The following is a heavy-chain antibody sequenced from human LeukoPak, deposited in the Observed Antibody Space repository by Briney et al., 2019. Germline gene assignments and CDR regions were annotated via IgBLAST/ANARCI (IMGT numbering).Heavy chain of an antibody. Sequence: QPGGSLRLSCAASGFTFSSYWMHWLRQAPGKGLVWVSRINSDGSSTSYADSVKGRFTISRDNAKNTLYLQMNSLRAEDTAVYYCARDRGVAVAEDYWGQGTLVTVSS. D-gene: IGHD6-19*01. V-gene: IGHV3-74*01. J-gene: IGHJ4*02. CDR3: ARDRGVAVAEDY. CDR2: INSDGSST. CDR1: GFTFSSYW.